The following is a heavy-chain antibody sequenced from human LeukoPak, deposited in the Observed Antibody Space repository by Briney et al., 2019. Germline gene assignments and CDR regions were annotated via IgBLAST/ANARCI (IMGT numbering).Heavy chain of an antibody. CDR3: ASGSIFYGDPFDY. CDR1: EFTFSSYS. J-gene: IGHJ4*02. V-gene: IGHV3-48*02. CDR2: ISSSSSTI. D-gene: IGHD4-17*01. Sequence: PGGSLRLSCAASEFTFSSYSMNWVRQAPGKGLEWVSYISSSSSTIYYADSVKGRFTISRDNAKNSLYLQMNSLRDEDTAVYYCASGSIFYGDPFDYWGQGTLVTVSS.